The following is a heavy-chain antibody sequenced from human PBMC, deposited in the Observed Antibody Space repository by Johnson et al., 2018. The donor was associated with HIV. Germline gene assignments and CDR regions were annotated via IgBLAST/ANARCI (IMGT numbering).Heavy chain of an antibody. Sequence: VQLVESGGGLVQPGGSLRLSCAASGFIFSGYWMNWVRQAPGKGLEWVAGIKYDGSGKFCVDSVKGRFTISRDNAKDSLYLQMNSLRDEDTAVYYCARDRYSGSFTLGAFDIWGQGTVVTGSS. J-gene: IGHJ3*02. D-gene: IGHD1-26*01. CDR2: IKYDGSGK. CDR1: GFIFSGYW. V-gene: IGHV3-7*01. CDR3: ARDRYSGSFTLGAFDI.